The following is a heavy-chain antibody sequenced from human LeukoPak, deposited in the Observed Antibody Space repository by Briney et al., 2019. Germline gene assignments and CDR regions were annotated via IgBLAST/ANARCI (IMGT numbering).Heavy chain of an antibody. CDR3: VPHYFDSSGFYYGY. Sequence: GGSLRLSCVASGFSLSSYGMSWARQAPGKGLEWVANIKQDGSEKDYVDSVKGRFTISRDNAKNSLYLQMNSLRGEDTAVYYCVPHYFDSSGFYYGYWGQGTLVTVSS. V-gene: IGHV3-7*01. CDR2: IKQDGSEK. J-gene: IGHJ4*02. D-gene: IGHD3-22*01. CDR1: GFSLSSYG.